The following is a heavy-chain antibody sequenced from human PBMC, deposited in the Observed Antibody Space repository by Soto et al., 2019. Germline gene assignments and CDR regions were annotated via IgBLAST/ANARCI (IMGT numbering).Heavy chain of an antibody. J-gene: IGHJ4*02. V-gene: IGHV3-23*01. Sequence: QTGGSLRLAGSASGFTFSNNAMSWVRQAPGKGLEWVSAISASGDSTYYAVSVKGRFTISRDNSRNTLHLQMNSLRAEDTAVYYCAKGEERVVVPAAMAYWGQGTLVTVSS. CDR1: GFTFSNNA. D-gene: IGHD2-2*01. CDR2: ISASGDST. CDR3: AKGEERVVVPAAMAY.